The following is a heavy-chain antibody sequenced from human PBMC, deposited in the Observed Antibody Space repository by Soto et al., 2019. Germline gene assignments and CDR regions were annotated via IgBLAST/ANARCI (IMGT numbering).Heavy chain of an antibody. CDR3: AREYAVASNWFDA. J-gene: IGHJ5*02. CDR1: GGSISSYY. Sequence: PSEPLSLTCTVSGGSISSYYWSWIRQPPGKGLEWIGYIYYSGSTNYNPSLKSRVTISVDTSKNQFSLKLSSVTAADTAVYYCAREYAVASNWFDASVQGTLVTVSS. V-gene: IGHV4-59*01. CDR2: IYYSGST. D-gene: IGHD6-19*01.